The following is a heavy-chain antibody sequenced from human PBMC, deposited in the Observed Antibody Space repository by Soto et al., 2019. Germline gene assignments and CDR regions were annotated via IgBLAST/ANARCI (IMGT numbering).Heavy chain of an antibody. D-gene: IGHD6-13*01. Sequence: QVQLVQSGAEVKKPGSSVKVSCKASGGTFSSYAISWVRQAPGQGLEWMGGIIPIFGTANYAQKFQGRVTITADESPSTAYMELSSLRSEDTAVYYCARGGDIAAAAPGDYYYYYGMDVWGQGTTVTVSS. V-gene: IGHV1-69*01. CDR3: ARGGDIAAAAPGDYYYYYGMDV. CDR1: GGTFSSYA. CDR2: IIPIFGTA. J-gene: IGHJ6*02.